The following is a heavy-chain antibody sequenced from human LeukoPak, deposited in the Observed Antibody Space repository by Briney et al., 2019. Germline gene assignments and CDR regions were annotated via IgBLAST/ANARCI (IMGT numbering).Heavy chain of an antibody. CDR2: ISSSGSSI. CDR3: ARAWRYSSGWYDN. CDR1: GFTFSSYE. J-gene: IGHJ5*02. D-gene: IGHD6-19*01. Sequence: GGSLRLSCAASGFTFSSYEMNWVRQAPGKGLEWVSYISSSGSSIYYAHSVKGRFTISRDNAKNTLYLQMNSLRAEDRAVYYCARAWRYSSGWYDNWGQGTLVTVSS. V-gene: IGHV3-48*03.